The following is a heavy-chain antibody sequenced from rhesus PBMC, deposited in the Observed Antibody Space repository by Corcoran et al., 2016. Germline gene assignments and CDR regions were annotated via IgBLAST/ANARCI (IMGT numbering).Heavy chain of an antibody. CDR2: ITNTVNEGKE. CDR1: GFTFRDYY. J-gene: IGHJ6*01. V-gene: IGHV3S22*01. CDR3: ARSRGSSSYYSPSYGLDS. D-gene: IGHD3-16*01. Sequence: EVQLVESGGGLVQPGWSLRLFCAASGFTFRDYYMSWVRQALGKGPEWIGFITNTVNEGKEEYAATVKVRFTISSDESKSGASLQMNGLKTEDTAVYYCARSRGSSSYYSPSYGLDSLGQGVVVTVSS.